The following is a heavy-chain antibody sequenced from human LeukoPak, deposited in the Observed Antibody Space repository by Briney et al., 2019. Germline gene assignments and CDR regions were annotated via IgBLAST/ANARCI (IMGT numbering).Heavy chain of an antibody. Sequence: SETLSLTCTVSGGSISSYYWSWIRQPAGKGLEWIGRIYTSGSTNYNPSLKSRVTMSVDTSKNQFSLKLSSVTAADTAVYYCARRERAAAQTDYFDYWGQGTLVTVSS. J-gene: IGHJ4*02. CDR1: GGSISSYY. D-gene: IGHD6-13*01. V-gene: IGHV4-4*07. CDR2: IYTSGST. CDR3: ARRERAAAQTDYFDY.